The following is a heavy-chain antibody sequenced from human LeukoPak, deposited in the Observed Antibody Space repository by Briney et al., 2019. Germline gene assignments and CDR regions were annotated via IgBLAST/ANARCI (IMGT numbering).Heavy chain of an antibody. CDR2: ISSSGSTI. V-gene: IGHV3-11*04. CDR1: GFTFSDYY. CDR3: AREKDGSGSLRFDP. D-gene: IGHD3-10*01. J-gene: IGHJ5*02. Sequence: GGSLRLSCAASGFTFSDYYMSWIRQAPGKGLEGVSYISSSGSTIYYADSVKGRFTISRDNAKNSLYLQMNSLRAEDTAVYYCAREKDGSGSLRFDPWGQGTLVTVSS.